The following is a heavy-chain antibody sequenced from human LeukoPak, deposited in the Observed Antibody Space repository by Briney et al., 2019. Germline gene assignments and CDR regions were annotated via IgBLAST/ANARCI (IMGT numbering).Heavy chain of an antibody. J-gene: IGHJ4*02. CDR3: ARGGYSGYDWCLYY. D-gene: IGHD5-12*01. Sequence: SVKVSCKASGGTFSSYAISWVRQAPGQGLEWMGGIIPIFGTANYAQKFQGRVTITADESTSTAYMELSSLRSEDTAVYYCARGGYSGYDWCLYYWGQGTLVTVSS. CDR1: GGTFSSYA. CDR2: IIPIFGTA. V-gene: IGHV1-69*13.